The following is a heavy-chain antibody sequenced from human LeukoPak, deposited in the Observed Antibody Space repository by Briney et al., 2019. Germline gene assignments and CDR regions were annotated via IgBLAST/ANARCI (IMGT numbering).Heavy chain of an antibody. CDR3: AREGYCSGGSCNNWFDP. V-gene: IGHV1-46*01. Sequence: ASVKVSCKASGYTFTSYYMHWVRQAPGQGLEWMGIINPSGGSTSYAQKFQGRVTMTRDTSTSTVYMELSSLRSEDTAVYYCAREGYCSGGSCNNWFDPWGQGTLVTVSS. D-gene: IGHD2-15*01. CDR2: INPSGGST. J-gene: IGHJ5*02. CDR1: GYTFTSYY.